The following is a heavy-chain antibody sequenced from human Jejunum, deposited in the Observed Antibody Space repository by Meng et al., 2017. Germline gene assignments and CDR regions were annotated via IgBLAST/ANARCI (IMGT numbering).Heavy chain of an antibody. CDR2: IGEDGGEK. Sequence: GESLKISWAASGFTFSNYYMSWVRQAPGKGLEWVAKIGEDGGEKHYADSVKGRFTISRDNSKNSMHLQMNSLRAEDTAIYYCASDHCRNWGQGTQVTVSS. V-gene: IGHV3-7*01. CDR1: GFTFSNYY. CDR3: ASDHCRN. J-gene: IGHJ4*02.